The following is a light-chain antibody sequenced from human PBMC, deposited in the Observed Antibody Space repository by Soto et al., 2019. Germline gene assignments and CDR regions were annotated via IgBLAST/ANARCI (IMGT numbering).Light chain of an antibody. CDR3: SSYTSSTTHV. Sequence: QSVLTQPASVSGSPGQSITISCTGTSSDVGGYDYVSWYQQHPGKAPKVLIYEVNNRPSGVSNRFSGSKSGNTASLTISGLQAEDEGDYYCSSYTSSTTHVFGGGTKVTVL. CDR2: EVN. V-gene: IGLV2-14*01. J-gene: IGLJ2*01. CDR1: SSDVGGYDY.